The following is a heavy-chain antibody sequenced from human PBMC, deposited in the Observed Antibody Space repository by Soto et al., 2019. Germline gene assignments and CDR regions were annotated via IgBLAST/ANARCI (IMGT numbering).Heavy chain of an antibody. V-gene: IGHV4-34*01. J-gene: IGHJ4*02. CDR1: GGSFSGYY. Sequence: SETLSLTCAVYGGSFSGYYWSWIRQPPGKGLEWIGEINHSGSTNYNPSLKSRVTISVDTSKNQFSLKLSSVTAADTAVYYCARVVPAAWTDYWGQGTLVTVS. D-gene: IGHD2-2*01. CDR2: INHSGST. CDR3: ARVVPAAWTDY.